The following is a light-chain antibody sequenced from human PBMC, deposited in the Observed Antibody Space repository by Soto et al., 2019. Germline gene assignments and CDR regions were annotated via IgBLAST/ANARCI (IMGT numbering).Light chain of an antibody. CDR2: GAS. CDR3: QQYGSSGT. CDR1: QSVSNNY. V-gene: IGKV3-20*01. Sequence: EIVLTQSPGTRSLFPGERATLSCRASQSVSNNYLAWYKQKPGQAPRLLIYGASNRATGIPDRFSGSGSGTDFTLTIRRLQPEDFAVDYCQQYGSSGTFGQGTKVDIK. J-gene: IGKJ1*01.